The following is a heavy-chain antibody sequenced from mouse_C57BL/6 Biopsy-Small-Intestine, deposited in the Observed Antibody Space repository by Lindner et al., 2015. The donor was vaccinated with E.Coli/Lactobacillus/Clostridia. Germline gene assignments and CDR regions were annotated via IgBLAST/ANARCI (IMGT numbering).Heavy chain of an antibody. CDR1: GYTFTDYE. D-gene: IGHD2-3*01. CDR2: IDPETGGT. V-gene: IGHV1-15*01. Sequence: VQLQESGAELVRPGASVTLSCKASGYTFTDYEMHWVKQTPVHGLEWIGAIDPETGGTAYNQKFKGKAILSADKYSSTAYMELSSLTFEDSAVYYCTRYDGYYGAWFAYWGQGTLVTVSA. CDR3: TRYDGYYGAWFAY. J-gene: IGHJ3*01.